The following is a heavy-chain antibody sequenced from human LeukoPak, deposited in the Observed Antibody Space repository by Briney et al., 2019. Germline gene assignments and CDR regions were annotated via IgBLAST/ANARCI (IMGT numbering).Heavy chain of an antibody. J-gene: IGHJ2*01. CDR2: ICYNGSNK. D-gene: IGHD3-22*01. V-gene: IGHV3-33*01. CDR3: VRDPESSMIVASLYWYFDL. CDR1: GFTFSSYG. Sequence: PGGSLRLSCAASGFTFSSYGMHWVRQAPGKGLEWVAVICYNGSNKYYADSVKGRFTISRDNSKNTLYLQMNSLRAEDTAVYYCVRDPESSMIVASLYWYFDLWGRGTLVTVSS.